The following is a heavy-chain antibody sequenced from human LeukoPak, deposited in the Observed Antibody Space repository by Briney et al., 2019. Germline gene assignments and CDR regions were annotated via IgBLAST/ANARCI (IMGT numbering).Heavy chain of an antibody. V-gene: IGHV3-64D*06. CDR2: IFTDGHIT. J-gene: IGHJ6*02. CDR1: GFTFSSYP. Sequence: GGSLRHSCSASGFTFSSYPMHWVRQAPGKGLEYVSTIFTDGHITTYAASVKGRFTTSRDNSKDTLYLQMSSLRPEDTAVYYCVKSPLDGLDVWGQGATVTVSS. CDR3: VKSPLDGLDV.